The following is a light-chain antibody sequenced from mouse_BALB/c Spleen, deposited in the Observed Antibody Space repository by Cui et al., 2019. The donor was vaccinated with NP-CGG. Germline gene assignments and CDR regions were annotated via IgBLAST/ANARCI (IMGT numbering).Light chain of an antibody. V-gene: IGLV1*01. CDR1: TGAVTTSNY. Sequence: QAVVSQYSALTTSPGKIVTLTCRSSTGAVTTSNYANWVQEKPDHLFTGLIGGTNNRAPGVPARFSGSLIGDKAALTVTGAQSEDEAIYFCALWYSNHWVFGGGTKLTVL. J-gene: IGLJ1*01. CDR2: GTN. CDR3: ALWYSNHWV.